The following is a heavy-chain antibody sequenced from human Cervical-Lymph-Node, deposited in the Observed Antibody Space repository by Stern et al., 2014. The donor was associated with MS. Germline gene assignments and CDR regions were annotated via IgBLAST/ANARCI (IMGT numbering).Heavy chain of an antibody. CDR2: ISWNSGSI. J-gene: IGHJ4*02. Sequence: EVQLVESGGGLVQPGRSLRLSCAASGFTFDDYAMHWVRQAPGKGLEWVSGISWNSGSIGYADSVKGRFTISRDNAKNSLYLQMNSLRAEDTALYYCAKVDSGWGFDYWGQGTLVTVSS. V-gene: IGHV3-9*01. CDR1: GFTFDDYA. D-gene: IGHD6-19*01. CDR3: AKVDSGWGFDY.